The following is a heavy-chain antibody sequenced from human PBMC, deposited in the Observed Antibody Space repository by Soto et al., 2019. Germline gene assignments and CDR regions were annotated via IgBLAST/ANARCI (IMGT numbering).Heavy chain of an antibody. D-gene: IGHD3-3*01. CDR1: GYTFTSYD. CDR3: ARAYFYDFWSGYYRYFDY. CDR2: MNPNSGDV. V-gene: IGHV1-8*02. J-gene: IGHJ4*02. Sequence: QVQLVQSGAEVTKPGASVQVSCKASGYTFTSYDINWVRQATGQGLEWMGWMNPNSGDVGYAQKFQGRVTITRNTSISTAYMEMSSLRSEDTAVYYCARAYFYDFWSGYYRYFDYWGQGALVTVSS.